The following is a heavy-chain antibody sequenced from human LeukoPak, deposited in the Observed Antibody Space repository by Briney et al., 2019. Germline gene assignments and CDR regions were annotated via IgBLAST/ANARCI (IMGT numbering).Heavy chain of an antibody. D-gene: IGHD3-3*01. Sequence: GGSLRLSCAASGFTFSSYAMSWVRKAPGKGLEWVSAISGSGGSTYYADSVKGRFTISRDNSKNTLYLQMNSLRAKDTAVYYCAKDLERFLEWLPNYFDYWGQGTLVTVSS. CDR2: ISGSGGST. V-gene: IGHV3-23*01. CDR3: AKDLERFLEWLPNYFDY. J-gene: IGHJ4*02. CDR1: GFTFSSYA.